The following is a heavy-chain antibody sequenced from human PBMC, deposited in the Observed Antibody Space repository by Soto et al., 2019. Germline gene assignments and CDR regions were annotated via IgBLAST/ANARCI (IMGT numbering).Heavy chain of an antibody. D-gene: IGHD2-15*01. J-gene: IGHJ4*02. CDR3: ARAGGRYCSGGSCYFDY. CDR2: IIPIFGTA. Sequence: SVKVSCKASGGTFSSYAISWVRQAPGQGLEWMGGIIPIFGTANYAQKFQGRVMITADESTSTAYMELSSLRSEDTAVYYCARAGGRYCSGGSCYFDYWGQGTLVTVSS. V-gene: IGHV1-69*13. CDR1: GGTFSSYA.